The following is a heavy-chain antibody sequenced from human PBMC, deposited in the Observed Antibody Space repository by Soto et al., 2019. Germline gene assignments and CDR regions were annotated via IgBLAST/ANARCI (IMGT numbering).Heavy chain of an antibody. V-gene: IGHV4-59*01. CDR2: IYYSGST. D-gene: IGHD5-18*01. Sequence: SETLSLTCTVSGGSISSYYWSWIRQPPGKGLEWIGYIYYSGSTNYNPSLKSRVTISVDTSKNQFPLKLSSVTAADTAVYYCARDRSEYSYGYDAFDIWGQGTMVTVSS. CDR1: GGSISSYY. J-gene: IGHJ3*02. CDR3: ARDRSEYSYGYDAFDI.